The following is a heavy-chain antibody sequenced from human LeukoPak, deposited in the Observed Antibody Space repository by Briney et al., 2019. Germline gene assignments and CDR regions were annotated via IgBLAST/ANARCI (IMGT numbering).Heavy chain of an antibody. V-gene: IGHV3-30*02. J-gene: IGHJ5*02. Sequence: GGSLRLSCAASGFTFSSYGMHWVRQAPGKGLEWVAFIRYDGSNKYYADSVKGRFTISRDNSKNTLYLQMNSLRAEDTAVYYCARVVVVVAATNGWFDPWGQGTLVTVSS. D-gene: IGHD2-15*01. CDR2: IRYDGSNK. CDR3: ARVVVVVAATNGWFDP. CDR1: GFTFSSYG.